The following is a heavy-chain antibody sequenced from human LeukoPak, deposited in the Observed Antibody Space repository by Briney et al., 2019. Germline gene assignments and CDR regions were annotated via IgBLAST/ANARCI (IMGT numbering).Heavy chain of an antibody. CDR3: ARRVDYYDTGDYFDY. J-gene: IGHJ4*02. V-gene: IGHV4-59*08. CDR1: GGSISNYF. Sequence: KPSETLSLTCTVSGGSISNYFWSWIRQPPGKGLEWIGYIYYSGSTNYNPSLKSRVTISVDTSKNQFSLKLSSVTAADTAVYYCARRVDYYDTGDYFDYWGQGTLVTVSS. CDR2: IYYSGST. D-gene: IGHD3-22*01.